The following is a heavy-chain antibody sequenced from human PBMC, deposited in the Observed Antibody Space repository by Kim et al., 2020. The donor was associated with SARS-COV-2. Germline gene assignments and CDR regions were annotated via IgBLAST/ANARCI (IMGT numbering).Heavy chain of an antibody. J-gene: IGHJ4*02. D-gene: IGHD3-22*01. CDR3: ASRSSGYYRGYFDY. Sequence: SETLSLTCAVYGGSFSGYYWSWIRQPPGKGLEWIGEINHSGSTNYNPSLKSRVTISVYTSKNQFSLKLSSVTAADTAVYYCASRSSGYYRGYFDYWGQGTPVTVSS. CDR1: GGSFSGYY. V-gene: IGHV4-34*01. CDR2: INHSGST.